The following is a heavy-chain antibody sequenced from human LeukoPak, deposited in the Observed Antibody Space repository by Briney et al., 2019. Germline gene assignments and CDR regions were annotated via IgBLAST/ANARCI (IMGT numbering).Heavy chain of an antibody. CDR2: ISGSGTST. V-gene: IGHV3-23*01. Sequence: PGGSLRLSCAVSGFTFSNYAMTWVRQAPGKRLEWVSGISGSGTSTYYADSVKGRFTISRDNSKNTLFLQMNSLRAEDTAVYYCARGIAVAVHYFDYWGQGTLVTVSS. CDR1: GFTFSNYA. CDR3: ARGIAVAVHYFDY. J-gene: IGHJ4*02. D-gene: IGHD6-19*01.